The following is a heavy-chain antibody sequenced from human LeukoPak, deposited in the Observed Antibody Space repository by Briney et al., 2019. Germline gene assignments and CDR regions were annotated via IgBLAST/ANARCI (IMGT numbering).Heavy chain of an antibody. Sequence: GGSLRLSCAASGFTFSSYGMHWVRQAPGKGLEWVAVIWYDGSNKYYADSVKGRFTISRDNSKNTLYLQMNSLRAEDTAVYYCAKALSGNLDDFDYWGQGTLVTVSS. CDR2: IWYDGSNK. V-gene: IGHV3-33*06. CDR1: GFTFSSYG. J-gene: IGHJ4*02. D-gene: IGHD1-26*01. CDR3: AKALSGNLDDFDY.